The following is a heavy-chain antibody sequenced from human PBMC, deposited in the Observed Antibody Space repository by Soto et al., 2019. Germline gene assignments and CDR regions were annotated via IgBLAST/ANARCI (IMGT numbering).Heavy chain of an antibody. J-gene: IGHJ4*02. V-gene: IGHV3-23*01. CDR2: SSATGAGT. D-gene: IGHD1-7*01. Sequence: EVQLLESGGGLVQPGGSLRLSCAASGFTFSSYGMTWVRQAPGKGLEWVSFSSATGAGTYYADSVKGRFTISRDNSKNTLYLQMSSLRADDTAVYYCAKDRRAGGNYGFYADFWGQAALVIVSS. CDR3: AKDRRAGGNYGFYADF. CDR1: GFTFSSYG.